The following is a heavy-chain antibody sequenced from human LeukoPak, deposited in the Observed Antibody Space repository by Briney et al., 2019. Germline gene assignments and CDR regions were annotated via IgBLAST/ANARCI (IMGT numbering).Heavy chain of an antibody. V-gene: IGHV3-48*01. Sequence: PGGSLRLSCAASGFTFSSYSMNWVRQAPGKGLEWVSYISSSSSTIYYADSVKGRFTISRDNAKNSLYLQMNSLRAEDTAVYSCARDLVPAAPYYFDYWGQGTLVTVSS. J-gene: IGHJ4*02. CDR1: GFTFSSYS. CDR2: ISSSSSTI. CDR3: ARDLVPAAPYYFDY. D-gene: IGHD2-2*01.